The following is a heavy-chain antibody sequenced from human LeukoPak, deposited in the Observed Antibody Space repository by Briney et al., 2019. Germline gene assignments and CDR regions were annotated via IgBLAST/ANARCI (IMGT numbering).Heavy chain of an antibody. J-gene: IGHJ4*02. CDR3: ARGSPISYYFDY. Sequence: GGSLRLSCAASGFTFSTYAMHWVRQAPGKGLEWVSIINTSGDTTYYAGSVKGRFTISRDNSKNTLFLQMNSLRAEDTAVYYCARGSPISYYFDYWGQGTLVTVSS. V-gene: IGHV3-23*01. CDR1: GFTFSTYA. CDR2: INTSGDTT. D-gene: IGHD2-21*01.